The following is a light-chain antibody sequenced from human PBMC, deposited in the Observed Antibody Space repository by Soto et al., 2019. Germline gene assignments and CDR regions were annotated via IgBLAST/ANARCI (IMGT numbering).Light chain of an antibody. J-gene: IGKJ5*01. CDR3: QQYGSSPLVT. CDR2: GAS. V-gene: IGKV3-20*01. Sequence: VVLTQSPGTLSLSPGERATLSCRASQSVSSSYLAWHQQKPGQAPRLLIYGASSRATGIPDRFSGSGSGTDFTLTISRLEPEDFAVYYCQQYGSSPLVTFGQGTRLEIK. CDR1: QSVSSSY.